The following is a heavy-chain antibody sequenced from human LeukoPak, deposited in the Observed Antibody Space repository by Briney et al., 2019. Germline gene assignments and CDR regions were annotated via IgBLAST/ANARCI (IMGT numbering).Heavy chain of an antibody. J-gene: IGHJ3*02. V-gene: IGHV3-21*01. CDR3: ARVVLQLVRGIEAFDI. CDR2: ISSSSSYI. CDR1: GLTVTNAW. Sequence: PGGSLRLSCAASGLTVTNAWMHWFRQAPGKGLEWVSSISSSSSYIYYADSVKGRFTISRDNAKNSLYLQMNSLRAEDTAVYYCARVVLQLVRGIEAFDIWGQGTMVTVSS. D-gene: IGHD6-6*01.